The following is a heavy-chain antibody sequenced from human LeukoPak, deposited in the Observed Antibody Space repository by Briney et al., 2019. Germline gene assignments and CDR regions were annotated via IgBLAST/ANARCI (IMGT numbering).Heavy chain of an antibody. CDR1: GGSVTSGGHY. CDR3: ARHADGGTFPLDY. D-gene: IGHD1-26*01. CDR2: IYYRDST. Sequence: SETLSLTCTVSGGSVTSGGHYWTWIRQHPGKALEWIGYIYYRDSTYYNPSLQSRVTISVDTSKNQFSLKVSSVTAADTAVYYCARHADGGTFPLDYWGQGSLVTVSS. V-gene: IGHV4-31*03. J-gene: IGHJ4*02.